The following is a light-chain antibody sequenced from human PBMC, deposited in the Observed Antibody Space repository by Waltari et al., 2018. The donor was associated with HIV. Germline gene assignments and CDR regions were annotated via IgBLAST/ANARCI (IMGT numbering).Light chain of an antibody. J-gene: IGKJ1*01. CDR2: QAS. CDR1: QNVGAF. V-gene: IGKV1-5*03. CDR3: HQYASFSGT. Sequence: DIRLTQSPSTLSASAGDRVAITCRAGQNVGAFLAWYQQKPGKPPKLLLFQASILEGGVPSRFSGSVSGSDFTLTINGLQSDDFATYYCHQYASFSGTFGQGTKV.